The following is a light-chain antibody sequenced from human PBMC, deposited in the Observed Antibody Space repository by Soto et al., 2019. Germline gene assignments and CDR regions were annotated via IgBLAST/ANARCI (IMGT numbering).Light chain of an antibody. J-gene: IGKJ4*01. V-gene: IGKV3-20*01. CDR1: QSVSSSY. CDR3: QQYGSSPLT. Sequence: EIVLTQSPGTLSLSPGERATLSCRASQSVSSSYLAWYQQKPGQAPRLLIYGASNRATGIPDRFSGSGSGADFTVTISRLEPEEFAVYSCQQYGSSPLTFGGGTKVEIK. CDR2: GAS.